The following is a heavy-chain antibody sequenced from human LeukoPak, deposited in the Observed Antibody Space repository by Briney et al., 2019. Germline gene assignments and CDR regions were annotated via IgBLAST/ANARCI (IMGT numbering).Heavy chain of an antibody. V-gene: IGHV1-2*02. CDR3: ARFEDYGGNRDVFDI. CDR1: GYTFTAYY. J-gene: IGHJ3*02. D-gene: IGHD4-23*01. Sequence: ASVKVSCKASGYTFTAYYINWVRQAPGQGLEWMGWINPHSGGAVYAQGFQGRVTMTRDTSISTAYMELSSLRSDDTAAYDCARFEDYGGNRDVFDIWGQGTMVTVSS. CDR2: INPHSGGA.